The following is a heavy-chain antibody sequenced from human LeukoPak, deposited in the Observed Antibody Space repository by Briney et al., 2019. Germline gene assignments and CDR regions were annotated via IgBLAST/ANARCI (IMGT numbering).Heavy chain of an antibody. D-gene: IGHD3-10*01. J-gene: IGHJ5*02. V-gene: IGHV3-21*01. CDR3: ARDPEEYNWFDP. Sequence: GGSLRLSCAASGFTFSSYWMSWVRQAPGKGLEWVSSISSSSSYIYYADSVKGRFTISRDNAKNSLYLQMNSLRAEDTAVYYCARDPEEYNWFDPWGQGTLVTVSS. CDR1: GFTFSSYW. CDR2: ISSSSSYI.